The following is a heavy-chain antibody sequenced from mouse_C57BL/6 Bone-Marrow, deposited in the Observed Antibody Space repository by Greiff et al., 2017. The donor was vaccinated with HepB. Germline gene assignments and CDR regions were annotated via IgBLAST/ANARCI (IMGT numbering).Heavy chain of an antibody. CDR1: GFTFSSYA. V-gene: IGHV5S21*01. CDR2: ISSGGDDI. J-gene: IGHJ4*01. CDR3: ARVITRVGPDY. Sequence: EVKLMESGEGLVKPGGSLKLSCAASGFTFSSYAMSWVRQTPEKRLEWVAYISSGGDDIYYADNVKGRFTISRDNARNTLYLQLSSLKSEDTAVYYCARVITRVGPDYWGQGTSVTVSS. D-gene: IGHD1-1*01.